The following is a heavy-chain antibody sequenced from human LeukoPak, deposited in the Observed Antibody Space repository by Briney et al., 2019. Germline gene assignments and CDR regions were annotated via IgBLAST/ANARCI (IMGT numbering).Heavy chain of an antibody. CDR2: IWYDGSNK. CDR1: GFTFSSYG. V-gene: IGHV3-33*01. J-gene: IGHJ4*02. D-gene: IGHD4-17*01. CDR3: ARDKYGDYGLDY. Sequence: GGSLRLSCAASGFTFSSYGMHWVRQAPGKGLEWVAVIWYDGSNKYYADSVKGRFTISRDYARNSLSLQMNSLRAEDTAVYYCARDKYGDYGLDYWGPGTLVTVSS.